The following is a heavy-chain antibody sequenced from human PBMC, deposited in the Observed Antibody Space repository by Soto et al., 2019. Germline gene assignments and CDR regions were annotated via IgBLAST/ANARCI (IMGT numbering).Heavy chain of an antibody. J-gene: IGHJ4*02. V-gene: IGHV1-46*01. CDR2: VNPSGGHT. D-gene: IGHD2-21*02. Sequence: QVQLMQSGAEVKKPGASVKVSCKASGDTFTDYYIHWVRQAPGQGLEWMGTVNPSGGHTTYAQHFLGRATMTGDTSTSNRYMALTSLTSADTAIYYCASGGHVVVVTAALDYWGQGTLVTVSS. CDR1: GDTFTDYY. CDR3: ASGGHVVVVTAALDY.